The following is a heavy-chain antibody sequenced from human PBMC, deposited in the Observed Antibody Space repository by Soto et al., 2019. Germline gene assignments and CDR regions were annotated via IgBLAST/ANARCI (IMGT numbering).Heavy chain of an antibody. D-gene: IGHD6-13*01. J-gene: IGHJ6*02. CDR3: ARIYSSPDYYYYYGMDV. CDR2: IYSGGST. Sequence: GESLKISCAASGFTVSSNYMSWVRQAPGKGLEWVSVIYSGGSTYYADSVKGRFTISRHNSKNTLYLQMNSLRAEDTAVYYCARIYSSPDYYYYYGMDVWGQGTTVTVSS. V-gene: IGHV3-66*01. CDR1: GFTVSSNY.